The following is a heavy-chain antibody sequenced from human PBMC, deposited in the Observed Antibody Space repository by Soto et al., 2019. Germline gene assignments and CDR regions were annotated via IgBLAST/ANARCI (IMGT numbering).Heavy chain of an antibody. Sequence: EVQLVESGGGLVKPGGSLRLSCGASGFSFNNAWLNWFRQAPGQGREWVGRIKSKSDGELAEYAAPVKDRFTISRDDSKDTVFLQMTSLRCEDTVAYYCALITSDYWGQGTLVTVSS. CDR2: IKSKSDGELA. CDR1: GFSFNNAW. V-gene: IGHV3-15*07. CDR3: ALITSDY. J-gene: IGHJ4*02.